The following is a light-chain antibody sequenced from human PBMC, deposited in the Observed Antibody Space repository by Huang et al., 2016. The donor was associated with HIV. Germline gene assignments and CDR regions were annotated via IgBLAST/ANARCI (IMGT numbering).Light chain of an antibody. V-gene: IGKV3-15*01. J-gene: IGKJ1*01. CDR1: QSVGTN. CDR2: GAS. Sequence: EILMTQSPATLSVSPGERATLSCRASQSVGTNLAWYQQRPGQAPRLLVYGASTRATDIPARFSGSGSGTEFILTISSLQSEDFAVYYCQQYNNWWTFGQGTKVEIK. CDR3: QQYNNWWT.